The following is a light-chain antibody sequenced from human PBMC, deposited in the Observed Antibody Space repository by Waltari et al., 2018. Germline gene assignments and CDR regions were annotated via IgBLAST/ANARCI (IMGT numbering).Light chain of an antibody. Sequence: EIVLTQSPATLSLSPGERATLSCRASQSVSSYLAWYQQKPGQAPRLLSYDASNRATGIPARFSGSGSGTDFTLTISSLEPEDCAVYYCQQRSNWPPGYTFGQGTKLEIK. J-gene: IGKJ2*01. CDR3: QQRSNWPPGYT. CDR1: QSVSSY. V-gene: IGKV3-11*01. CDR2: DAS.